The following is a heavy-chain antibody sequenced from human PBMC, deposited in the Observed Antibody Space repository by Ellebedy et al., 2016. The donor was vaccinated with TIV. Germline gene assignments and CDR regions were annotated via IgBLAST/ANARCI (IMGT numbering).Heavy chain of an antibody. D-gene: IGHD4-17*01. CDR3: ASVPSAGADF. V-gene: IGHV1-18*01. CDR1: GGIFRSNA. J-gene: IGHJ4*02. Sequence: ASVKVSCKASGGIFRSNAFSWVRQAPGQGLEWMGWISPTNGVTNYAQNFRGRVTMTRDMSTRTVYMELDSLRSDDTAVYYCASVPSAGADFWGQGTLVTVSS. CDR2: ISPTNGVT.